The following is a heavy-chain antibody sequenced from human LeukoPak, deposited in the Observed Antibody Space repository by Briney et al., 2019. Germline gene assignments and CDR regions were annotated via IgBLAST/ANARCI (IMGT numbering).Heavy chain of an antibody. J-gene: IGHJ4*02. D-gene: IGHD6-13*01. CDR3: AKGNGKAAAGSVVDY. V-gene: IGHV3-23*01. CDR2: ISGSGGTT. CDR1: GFTFSHYW. Sequence: PGGSLRPSCVASGFTFSHYWMSWVRQAPGKGLEWVSSISGSGGTTYYADSVKGRFTISRDNSKNTLYLQMNSLRPDDMAVYYCAKGNGKAAAGSVVDYWGQGTLVTVSS.